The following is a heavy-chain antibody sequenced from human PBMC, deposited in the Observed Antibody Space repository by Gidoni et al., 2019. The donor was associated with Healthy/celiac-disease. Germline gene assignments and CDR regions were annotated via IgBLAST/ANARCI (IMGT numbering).Heavy chain of an antibody. V-gene: IGHV1-24*01. CDR3: ATAPYTAMVRPYGMDV. J-gene: IGHJ6*04. D-gene: IGHD5-18*01. Sequence: QVPLAQSAAEVTKPGAPVTVSCKVSGYTLPELSMHRVRQAPGKGLEWMGVFEPEDGETSYEQKYQGRDTMTEERFKDPAYMELSSLGSEDTAVYYCATAPYTAMVRPYGMDVWGKGTTVTDSS. CDR1: GYTLPELS. CDR2: FEPEDGET.